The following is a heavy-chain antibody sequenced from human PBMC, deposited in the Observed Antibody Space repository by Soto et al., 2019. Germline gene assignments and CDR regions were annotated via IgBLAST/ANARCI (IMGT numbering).Heavy chain of an antibody. J-gene: IGHJ4*02. V-gene: IGHV4-59*01. CDR2: IYYSGST. CDR1: GGSISSYY. CDR3: ARRYGATFAY. D-gene: IGHD1-26*01. Sequence: QVQLQESGPGLVKPSETLSLTCTVSGGSISSYYWSWIRQPPGRGLEWIGYIYYSGSTNYNPSLKSRFIISVDTSKNQFSLKLSSVTAADTAVYYCARRYGATFAYWGQGTLVTVSS.